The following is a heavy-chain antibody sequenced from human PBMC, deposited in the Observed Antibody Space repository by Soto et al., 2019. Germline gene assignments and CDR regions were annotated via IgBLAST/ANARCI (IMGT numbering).Heavy chain of an antibody. CDR1: GFTFTSSA. J-gene: IGHJ6*02. D-gene: IGHD4-17*01. V-gene: IGHV1-58*01. CDR2: IVVGSGNT. Sequence: SVKVSCKASGFTFTSSAVQWVRQARGQRLEWIGWIVVGSGNTNYAQKFQERVTITRDMSTSTAYMELSSLRSEDTAVYYCAAATGHYYYGMDVWGQGTTVTVSS. CDR3: AAATGHYYYGMDV.